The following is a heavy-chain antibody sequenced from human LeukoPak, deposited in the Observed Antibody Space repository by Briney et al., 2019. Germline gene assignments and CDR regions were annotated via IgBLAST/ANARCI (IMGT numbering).Heavy chain of an antibody. CDR1: GSIITNYW. V-gene: IGHV5-51*01. Sequence: GASLQISCEGAGSIITNYWIGCGRQLPGKGLEWMGIIYPGDSDTKYSPSFQGQVTISADKSISTAYLQWSSLKASGTAMYYCARHEVFDYWGQGTLVTVSS. CDR2: IYPGDSDT. J-gene: IGHJ4*02. CDR3: ARHEVFDY.